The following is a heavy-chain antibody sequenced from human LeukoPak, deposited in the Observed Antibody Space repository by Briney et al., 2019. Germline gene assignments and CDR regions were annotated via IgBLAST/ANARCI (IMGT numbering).Heavy chain of an antibody. CDR1: GFTFSDYY. CDR2: ISNSGNTI. Sequence: PGGSLRLSCAASGFTFSDYYMSWIRQAPGKGLEWVSYISNSGNTIYYADSVKGRFTISRDNAKNSVFLQMNSLRVEDTAVYYCARDRDILTGYDSFDYWGQGTPVTVSS. CDR3: ARDRDILTGYDSFDY. J-gene: IGHJ4*02. D-gene: IGHD3-9*01. V-gene: IGHV3-11*04.